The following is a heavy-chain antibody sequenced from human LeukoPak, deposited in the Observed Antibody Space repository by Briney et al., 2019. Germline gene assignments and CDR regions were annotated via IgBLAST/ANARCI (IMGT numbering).Heavy chain of an antibody. CDR1: GFTFSSYG. V-gene: IGHV3-33*01. J-gene: IGHJ3*02. CDR3: ARQGEAADAFDI. D-gene: IGHD3-16*01. Sequence: GRSLRLSCAASGFTFSSYGMHWVRQAPGKGLEWVAVIWYDGSNKYYADSVEGRFTISRDNSKNTLYLQMNSLRAEDTAVYYCARQGEAADAFDIWGQGTMVTVSS. CDR2: IWYDGSNK.